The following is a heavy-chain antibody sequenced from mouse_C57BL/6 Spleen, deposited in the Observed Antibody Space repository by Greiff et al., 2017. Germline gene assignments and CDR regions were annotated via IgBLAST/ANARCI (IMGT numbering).Heavy chain of an antibody. J-gene: IGHJ4*01. D-gene: IGHD1-1*01. CDR2: IFPGSGST. CDR1: GYTFTDYY. Sequence: QVLLQQSGPELVKPGASVKISCKASGYTFTDYYINWVKQRPGQGLEWIGWIFPGSGSTYYNEKFKGKATLTVDKSSSTAYMLLSSLTSEDSAVYFCATITTVVATDYAMDYWGQGTSVTVSS. CDR3: ATITTVVATDYAMDY. V-gene: IGHV1-75*01.